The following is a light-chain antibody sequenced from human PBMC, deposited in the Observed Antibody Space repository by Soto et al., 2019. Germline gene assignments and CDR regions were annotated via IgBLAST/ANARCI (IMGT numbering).Light chain of an antibody. V-gene: IGKV1-5*03. Sequence: DIKMTQSPSTLSASVGDRVTVTCRASQSISGWLAWYQQKPGKAPKLLIYKASSLESGVPSRFSGSGSETEFTLTISSLQPDDFATYYCQQYNSYPITFGQGTRLEIK. J-gene: IGKJ5*01. CDR2: KAS. CDR1: QSISGW. CDR3: QQYNSYPIT.